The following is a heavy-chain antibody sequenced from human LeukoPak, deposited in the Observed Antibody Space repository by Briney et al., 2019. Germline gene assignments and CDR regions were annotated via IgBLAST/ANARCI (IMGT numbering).Heavy chain of an antibody. CDR2: IYYSGST. D-gene: IGHD3-3*01. CDR1: GGSISSYY. J-gene: IGHJ5*02. CDR3: ARVHRITIFGVVTTLGFDP. V-gene: IGHV4-59*08. Sequence: SETLSLTCTVSGGSISSYYWSWIRQPPGKGLEWIGYIYYSGSTNYSPSLKSRVTISVDTSKNQFSLKLSSVTAADTAVYYCARVHRITIFGVVTTLGFDPWGQGTLVTVSS.